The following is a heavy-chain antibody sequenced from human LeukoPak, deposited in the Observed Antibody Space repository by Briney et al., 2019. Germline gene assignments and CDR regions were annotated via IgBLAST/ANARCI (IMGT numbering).Heavy chain of an antibody. V-gene: IGHV4-31*03. J-gene: IGHJ4*02. CDR2: IYYSGST. D-gene: IGHD3-3*01. Sequence: SQTLSLTCTVSGGSISSGGYYWSWIRQHPGKGLEWIGYIYYSGSTYYNPSLKSRVTISVDTSKNQFSLKLSSVTAADTAVYYCARASNRPYYDFWSGHHCAFDYWGQGTLVTVSS. CDR3: ARASNRPYYDFWSGHHCAFDY. CDR1: GGSISSGGYY.